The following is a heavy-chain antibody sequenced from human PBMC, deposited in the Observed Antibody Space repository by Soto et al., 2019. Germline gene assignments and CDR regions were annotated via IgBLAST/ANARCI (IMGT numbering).Heavy chain of an antibody. CDR2: INAGNGNT. CDR3: ARVDSSGYFFFYFDY. D-gene: IGHD3-22*01. CDR1: GYTFTSYA. V-gene: IGHV1-3*01. Sequence: ASVKVSCKASGYTFTSYAMHWVRQAPGQRLEWMGWINAGNGNTKYSQKFQGRVTITRDTSASTAYMELSSLRSEDTAVYYCARVDSSGYFFFYFDYWGQGTLVTVSS. J-gene: IGHJ4*02.